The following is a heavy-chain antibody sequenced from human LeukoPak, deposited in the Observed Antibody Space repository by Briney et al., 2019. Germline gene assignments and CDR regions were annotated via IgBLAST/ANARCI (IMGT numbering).Heavy chain of an antibody. CDR2: ISDSGGST. D-gene: IGHD2-21*02. J-gene: IGHJ4*02. Sequence: GGSLRLSCAASGFTFNTYAMTWLRQAPGKGLEWVSGISDSGGSTYYADSVKGRFTISRDNSKNTLYLQMNSLRAEDTAVYYCAKGDYPDAYCAGDCYFSYWGQGSLVTVSS. V-gene: IGHV3-23*01. CDR3: AKGDYPDAYCAGDCYFSY. CDR1: GFTFNTYA.